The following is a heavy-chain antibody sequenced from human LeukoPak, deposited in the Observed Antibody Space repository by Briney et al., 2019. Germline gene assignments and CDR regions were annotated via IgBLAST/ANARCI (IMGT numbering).Heavy chain of an antibody. D-gene: IGHD2-2*01. J-gene: IGHJ4*02. CDR1: GYTFTDYY. Sequence: GASVTVSYKASGYTFTDYYMHWVRQAPGQGLEWMGWINPNSGNTGYAQKFQGRVTMTRNTSISTAYMELSSLRSEDTAVYYCAMWEEVPAAYDYWGQGTLVTVSS. V-gene: IGHV1-8*02. CDR3: AMWEEVPAAYDY. CDR2: INPNSGNT.